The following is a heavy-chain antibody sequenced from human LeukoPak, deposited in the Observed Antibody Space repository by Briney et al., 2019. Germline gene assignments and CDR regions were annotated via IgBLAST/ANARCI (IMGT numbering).Heavy chain of an antibody. D-gene: IGHD3-3*01. V-gene: IGHV1-2*02. CDR2: INPNSGGT. CDR3: ARDLMGFWSGYYN. CDR1: GYTFTGYY. J-gene: IGHJ4*02. Sequence: ASVKVSCKASGYTFTGYYMHWVRQAPGQGLEWMGWINPNSGGTNYAQKFQGRVTMTRDTSISTAYTELSRLRSDDTAVYYCARDLMGFWSGYYNWGQGTLVTVSS.